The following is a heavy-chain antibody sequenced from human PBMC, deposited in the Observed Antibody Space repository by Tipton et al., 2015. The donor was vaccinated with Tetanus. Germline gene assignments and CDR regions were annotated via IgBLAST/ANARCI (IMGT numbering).Heavy chain of an antibody. CDR1: GGSISSYY. CDR2: IYYSGST. J-gene: IGHJ5*02. V-gene: IGHV4-59*01. D-gene: IGHD4-17*01. CDR3: AREGNTVTTYNWFDP. Sequence: TLSLTCTVSGGSISSYYWSWIRQPPGKGLEWIGYIYYSGSTNYNPSLKSRVTISVDTSKNQFSLKLSSVTAADTAVYYCAREGNTVTTYNWFDPWGQGTLVTVSS.